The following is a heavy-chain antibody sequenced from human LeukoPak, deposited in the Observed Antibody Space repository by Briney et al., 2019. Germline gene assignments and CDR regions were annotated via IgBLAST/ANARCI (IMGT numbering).Heavy chain of an antibody. V-gene: IGHV3-30*04. CDR1: GFTFRLFA. CDR2: TTFDGRNN. D-gene: IGHD2-21*02. CDR3: ATDRDNSDWQKRFDS. Sequence: GGSLRLSCAASGFTFRLFAMHWVRQSPGKALEWVAVTTFDGRNNYYADSVKGRFTISRDNFKKTLYLQMESLRAEDTAVYYCATDRDNSDWQKRFDSWGQGTLVTVSS. J-gene: IGHJ4*02.